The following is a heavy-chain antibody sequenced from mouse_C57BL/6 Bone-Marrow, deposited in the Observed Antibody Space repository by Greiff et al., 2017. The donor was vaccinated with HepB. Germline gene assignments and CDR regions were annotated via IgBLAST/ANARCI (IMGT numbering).Heavy chain of an antibody. CDR3: AREDYYGSSSFAY. CDR1: GFTFSDYG. CDR2: ISNLAYSI. J-gene: IGHJ3*01. D-gene: IGHD1-1*01. Sequence: EVKLVESGGGLVQPGGSLKLSCAASGFTFSDYGMAWVRQAPRKGPEWVAFISNLAYSIYYADTVTGRFTISRENAKNTLYLEMSSLRSEDTAMYDCAREDYYGSSSFAYWGQGTLVTVSA. V-gene: IGHV5-15*01.